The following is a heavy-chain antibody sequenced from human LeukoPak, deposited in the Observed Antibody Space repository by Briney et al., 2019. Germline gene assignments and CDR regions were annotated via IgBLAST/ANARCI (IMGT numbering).Heavy chain of an antibody. CDR1: GFPFSSYS. D-gene: IGHD3-22*01. Sequence: PGGSLRLSCAASGFPFSSYSMTWVRQAPGKGLEWVANIKPDGTTKFYVDSVKGRFTISRDNALNSLYLQMNSLRAEDTAIYYCAKDRGRDYYDSSGYLFDYWGQGTLVTVSS. V-gene: IGHV3-7*03. CDR2: IKPDGTTK. J-gene: IGHJ4*02. CDR3: AKDRGRDYYDSSGYLFDY.